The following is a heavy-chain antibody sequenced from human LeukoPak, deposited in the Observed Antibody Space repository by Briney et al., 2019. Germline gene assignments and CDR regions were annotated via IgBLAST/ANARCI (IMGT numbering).Heavy chain of an antibody. CDR1: GYTFTSYG. J-gene: IGHJ4*02. CDR2: ISAYNGNT. Sequence: ASVKVSCKASGYTFTSYGISWVRQAPGQGLEWMGWISAYNGNTNYAQKLQGRVTMTTDTSTSTAYMELRSLRSDDTAVYYCARDLSPRATYDFWSGYPYYFDYWGQGTLVTVSS. D-gene: IGHD3-3*01. V-gene: IGHV1-18*01. CDR3: ARDLSPRATYDFWSGYPYYFDY.